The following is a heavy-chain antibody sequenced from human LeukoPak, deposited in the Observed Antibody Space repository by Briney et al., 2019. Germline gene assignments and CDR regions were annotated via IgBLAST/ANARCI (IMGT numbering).Heavy chain of an antibody. D-gene: IGHD6-13*01. J-gene: IGHJ2*01. CDR3: ARHRGIAAAGNRYFDL. CDR2: IYPGDSDT. V-gene: IGHV5-51*01. Sequence: GESLKISCKGSGYSFTSYWIGWVRQMPGKGLEWMGIIYPGDSDTRYSPSFQGQVTISVDKSISTAYLQWSSLKASDTAMYYCARHRGIAAAGNRYFDLWGRGTLVPVSS. CDR1: GYSFTSYW.